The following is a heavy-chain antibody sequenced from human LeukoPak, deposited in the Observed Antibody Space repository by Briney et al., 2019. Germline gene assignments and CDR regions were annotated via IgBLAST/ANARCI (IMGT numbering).Heavy chain of an antibody. D-gene: IGHD1-26*01. Sequence: PGGSLRLSCAASGFTVSSYGMHWVRQAPGKGLEWVAFIRYDGSNKYYADSVKGRFTISRDNSKNTLYLQMNSLRAEDTAVYYCAKDAFREGAITYWGQGTLVTVSS. J-gene: IGHJ4*02. CDR1: GFTVSSYG. CDR3: AKDAFREGAITY. CDR2: IRYDGSNK. V-gene: IGHV3-30*02.